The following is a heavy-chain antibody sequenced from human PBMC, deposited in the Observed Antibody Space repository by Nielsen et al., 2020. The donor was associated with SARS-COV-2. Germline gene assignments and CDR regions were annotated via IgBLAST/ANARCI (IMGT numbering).Heavy chain of an antibody. D-gene: IGHD6-13*01. Sequence: GGSLRLSCAASGFTFSGYWMSWVRQAPGKGLEWVGTIKQDGSEKYYVDSVKGRFTISRDNAKNSVYLQMNSLRAEDTAVYYCAKNWPIAAAGRAYYYYYGMDVWGQGTTVTVSS. CDR1: GFTFSGYW. CDR3: AKNWPIAAAGRAYYYYYGMDV. V-gene: IGHV3-7*03. J-gene: IGHJ6*02. CDR2: IKQDGSEK.